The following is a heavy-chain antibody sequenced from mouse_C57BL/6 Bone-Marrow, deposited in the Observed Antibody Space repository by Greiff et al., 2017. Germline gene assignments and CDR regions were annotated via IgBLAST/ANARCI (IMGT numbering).Heavy chain of an antibody. V-gene: IGHV1-81*01. CDR3: ARRYDGYYPFDY. CDR1: GYTFTSYG. Sequence: VQLQQSGAELARPGASVKLSCKASGYTFTSYGISWVKQRTGQGLEWIGEIYPRSGNTYYNEKFKGKATLTADKSSSTAYMELRSLTSEDSAVYFCARRYDGYYPFDYWGQGTTLTVSS. CDR2: IYPRSGNT. D-gene: IGHD2-3*01. J-gene: IGHJ2*01.